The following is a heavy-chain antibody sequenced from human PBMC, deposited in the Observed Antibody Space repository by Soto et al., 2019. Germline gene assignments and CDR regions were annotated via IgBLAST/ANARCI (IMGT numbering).Heavy chain of an antibody. D-gene: IGHD3-3*01. CDR3: ARDRAYDFWSGYPSYFDY. J-gene: IGHJ4*02. V-gene: IGHV1-69*13. CDR2: IIPIFGTA. CDR1: GGTFSSYA. Sequence: SVKVSCKASGGTFSSYAISWVRQAPGQGLEWMGGIIPIFGTANYAQKFQGRITITADESTSTAYMELSGLRSEDTAVYYCARDRAYDFWSGYPSYFDYWGQGTLVTVSS.